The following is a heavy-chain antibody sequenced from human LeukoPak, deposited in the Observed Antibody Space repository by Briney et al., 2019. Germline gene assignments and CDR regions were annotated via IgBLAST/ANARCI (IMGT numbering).Heavy chain of an antibody. CDR1: GDTISSNSAV. CDR2: TYYRSKWFN. Sequence: SQTLSLTCAISGDTISSNSAVWYWFRQSPPRGLEWLGRTYYRSKWFNDYAVSVKSRVIFNPDTSKNQFSLHLSSVTPEDPAVYYCTRSLDRKMDVWGQGTTVTVSS. CDR3: TRSLDRKMDV. D-gene: IGHD1-14*01. V-gene: IGHV6-1*01. J-gene: IGHJ6*02.